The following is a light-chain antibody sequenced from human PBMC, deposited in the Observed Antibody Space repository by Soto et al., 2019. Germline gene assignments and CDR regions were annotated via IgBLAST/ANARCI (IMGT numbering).Light chain of an antibody. V-gene: IGLV2-11*01. Sequence: QPVLTQPRSVSGSPGQSVTVSCTGTSSDVGGHNHVSWYRQHPGKAPKLMISDVNKRPSGVPDRFSGSKSGNTASLTISGLQAEDEADYYCCSFAGRVFVFGTGTKLTVL. CDR1: SSDVGGHNH. CDR2: DVN. J-gene: IGLJ1*01. CDR3: CSFAGRVFV.